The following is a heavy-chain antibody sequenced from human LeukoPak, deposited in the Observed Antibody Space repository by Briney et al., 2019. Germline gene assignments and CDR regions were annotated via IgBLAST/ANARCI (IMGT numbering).Heavy chain of an antibody. Sequence: GESLKISCKGSGYSFTSYWIGWVRQMPGKGLEWMGIIYPGDSGTRYSPSFQGQVTISADKSISTAYLQWSSLKASDTAMYYCARHADYDFWSGYYYYGMDVWGQGTTVTVSS. CDR3: ARHADYDFWSGYYYYGMDV. V-gene: IGHV5-51*01. D-gene: IGHD3-3*01. J-gene: IGHJ6*02. CDR2: IYPGDSGT. CDR1: GYSFTSYW.